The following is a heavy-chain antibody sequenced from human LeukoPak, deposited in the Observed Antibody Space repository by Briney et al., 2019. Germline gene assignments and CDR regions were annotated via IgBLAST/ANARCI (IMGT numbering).Heavy chain of an antibody. CDR2: ISGSGGNT. J-gene: IGHJ4*02. CDR3: AKELRNNSGYYRDY. D-gene: IGHD3-22*01. CDR1: GFTFNIYA. Sequence: GGSLRLSCASSGFTFNIYAMSWVRQAPGKGLEWVSGISGSGGNTNYADSVKGRFTISRDNSKNTLYLQMNSLRAEDTAVYYCAKELRNNSGYYRDYWGQGTLVTVSS. V-gene: IGHV3-23*01.